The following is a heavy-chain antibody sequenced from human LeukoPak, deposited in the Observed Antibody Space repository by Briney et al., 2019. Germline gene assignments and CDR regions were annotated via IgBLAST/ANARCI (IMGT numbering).Heavy chain of an antibody. Sequence: SETLSLTCAVSGGSISSGGYSWSWIRQPPGKGLEWIGYIYHSGSTYYNPSLKSRVTISVDTSKNQFSLKLSSVTAADTAVYYCAREWNAYFDYWGQGTLVTVSS. D-gene: IGHD1-1*01. J-gene: IGHJ4*02. V-gene: IGHV4-30-2*01. CDR2: IYHSGST. CDR3: AREWNAYFDY. CDR1: GGSISSGGYS.